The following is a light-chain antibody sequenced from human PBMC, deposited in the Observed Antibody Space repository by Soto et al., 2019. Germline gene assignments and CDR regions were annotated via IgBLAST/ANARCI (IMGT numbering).Light chain of an antibody. J-gene: IGKJ1*01. V-gene: IGKV3-20*01. Sequence: EIVLTQSPGFLSXXXGERATLSCRASQSVDSSFFAWYQQKPGQAPRLLIYGASKRATGIPDRFSGSGSGTDFTLTISRLEPEDFAVYYCQQYVSSVTFGQGTKVEIK. CDR2: GAS. CDR1: QSVDSSF. CDR3: QQYVSSVT.